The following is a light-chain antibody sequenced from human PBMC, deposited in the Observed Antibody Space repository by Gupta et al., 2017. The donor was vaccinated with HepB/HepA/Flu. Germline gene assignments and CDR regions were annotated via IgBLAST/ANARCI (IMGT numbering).Light chain of an antibody. V-gene: IGKV3-11*01. CDR3: QQRDSWRLT. CDR2: DAS. CDR1: QKISTS. J-gene: IGKJ4*01. Sequence: EVLLTQSPATLSLSPGERATLSCGASQKISTSLAWYQQRPGQAPRLLIYDASKRATGMPARFSGSGSGTDFTLTISSLEPEDFAVYYCQQRDSWRLTFGGGTKVEI.